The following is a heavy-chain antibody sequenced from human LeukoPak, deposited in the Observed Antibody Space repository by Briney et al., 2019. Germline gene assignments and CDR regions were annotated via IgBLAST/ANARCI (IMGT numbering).Heavy chain of an antibody. J-gene: IGHJ6*03. CDR2: INHSGST. CDR3: ARGAGFGYYDSNGSLCYYYYMDV. Sequence: PSETLSLTCAVYGGSFSGYYWSWIRQPPGKGLEWIGEINHSGSTNYNPSLKSRVTISVDTPKNQFSLKMSSVTAADTAVYYCARGAGFGYYDSNGSLCYYYYMDVWGKGTTVTVSS. D-gene: IGHD3-22*01. CDR1: GGSFSGYY. V-gene: IGHV4-34*01.